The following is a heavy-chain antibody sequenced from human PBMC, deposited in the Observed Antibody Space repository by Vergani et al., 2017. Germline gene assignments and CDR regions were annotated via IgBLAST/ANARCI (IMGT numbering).Heavy chain of an antibody. CDR2: IYYSGST. D-gene: IGHD5-24*01. J-gene: IGHJ5*02. V-gene: IGHV4-31*03. Sequence: QVQLQQWGAGLLKPSQTLSLTCTVSGGSISSGGYYWSWIRQHPGKGLEWIGYIYYSGSTYYNPSLKSRVTISVDTSKNQFSLKLSSVTAADTAVYYCARGRATPLGWFDPWGQGTLVTVSS. CDR1: GGSISSGGYY. CDR3: ARGRATPLGWFDP.